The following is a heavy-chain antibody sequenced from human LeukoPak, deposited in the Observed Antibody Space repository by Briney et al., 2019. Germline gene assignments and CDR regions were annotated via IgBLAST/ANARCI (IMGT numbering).Heavy chain of an antibody. Sequence: GGSLRLSCAASGFTLSSFAMNWVRQAPGKGLEWVSAISGSGGTTFYADSVKGRLTISRDNSKNTLYLQMNSLRAEDTAVYYCVKQTVNNPFDFWGQGTLVTVSS. CDR1: GFTLSSFA. J-gene: IGHJ4*02. CDR2: ISGSGGTT. V-gene: IGHV3-23*01. CDR3: VKQTVNNPFDF. D-gene: IGHD1/OR15-1a*01.